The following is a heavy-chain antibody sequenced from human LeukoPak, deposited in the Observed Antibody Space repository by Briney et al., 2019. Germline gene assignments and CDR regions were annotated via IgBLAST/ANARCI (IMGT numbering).Heavy chain of an antibody. J-gene: IGHJ4*02. CDR1: GFLFKSYG. CDR3: ATAPPKYDSSCHHFDF. CDR2: VRYDGSSE. D-gene: IGHD3-22*01. V-gene: IGHV3-30*02. Sequence: SGGSLRLSCGASGFLFKSYGMHWVRQSPGKGLEWVAYVRYDGSSEYYADSVQGRFTISRDNSNNTLYLQMFSLRPDDTALYYCATAPPKYDSSCHHFDFWGQGTLVTVSS.